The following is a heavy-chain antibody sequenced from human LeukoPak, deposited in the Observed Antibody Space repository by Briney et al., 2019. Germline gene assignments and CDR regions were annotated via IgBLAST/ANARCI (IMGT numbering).Heavy chain of an antibody. D-gene: IGHD5-18*01. V-gene: IGHV4-59*01. CDR1: GGSISNYY. J-gene: IGHJ4*02. CDR3: SRGYAYGPNYYFDY. Sequence: SETLSLTCTSSGGSISNYYWSWIRQPPGKGLEWIGYIYYTGNTDYSPSLKSRVTMSIDTSKNQFSLKLSSVTAADTATYYCSRGYAYGPNYYFDYWGQGTLVTVSS. CDR2: IYYTGNT.